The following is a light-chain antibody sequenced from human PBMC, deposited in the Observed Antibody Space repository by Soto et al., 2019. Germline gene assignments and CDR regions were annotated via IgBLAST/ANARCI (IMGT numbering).Light chain of an antibody. CDR1: QGISSY. V-gene: IGKV1-8*01. CDR3: QQYDSYPPFT. J-gene: IGKJ3*01. Sequence: AIRMTQSPSSLSASTGDRVTITCRASQGISSYLAWYQQKPGKAPKLLIYAASTLQSGVPSRFSCSGSGTDFTLTISCLQAEDFATYYCQQYDSYPPFTFGPGTKVDIK. CDR2: AAS.